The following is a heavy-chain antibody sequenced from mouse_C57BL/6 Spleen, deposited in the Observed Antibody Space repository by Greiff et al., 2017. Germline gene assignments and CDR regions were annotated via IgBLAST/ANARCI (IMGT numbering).Heavy chain of an antibody. J-gene: IGHJ2*01. Sequence: QVQLQQPGAELVRPGSSVKLSCKASGYTFTSYWMDWVKQRPGQGLEWIGNIYPSDSETHYNQKFKDKATLTVDKSSSTAYMQLSSLTSEDSAVYYCARLIHYGSSYEDYWGQGTTLIVSS. CDR2: IYPSDSET. CDR3: ARLIHYGSSYEDY. D-gene: IGHD1-1*01. CDR1: GYTFTSYW. V-gene: IGHV1-61*01.